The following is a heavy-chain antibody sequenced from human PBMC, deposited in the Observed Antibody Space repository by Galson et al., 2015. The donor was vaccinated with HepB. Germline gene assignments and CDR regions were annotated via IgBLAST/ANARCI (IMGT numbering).Heavy chain of an antibody. J-gene: IGHJ3*02. CDR2: IYSGGST. CDR1: GFTVSSNY. Sequence: SLRLSCAASGFTVSSNYMSWVRQAPGKGLEWVSVIYSGGSTYYADSVKGRFTISRDNSKNTLYLQMNSLRAEDTAVYYCARDIAAAGTNAFDIWGQGTMVTVSS. V-gene: IGHV3-66*01. D-gene: IGHD6-13*01. CDR3: ARDIAAAGTNAFDI.